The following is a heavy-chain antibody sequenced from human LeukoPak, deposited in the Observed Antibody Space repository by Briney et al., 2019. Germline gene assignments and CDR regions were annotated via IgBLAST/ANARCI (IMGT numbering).Heavy chain of an antibody. D-gene: IGHD3-22*01. J-gene: IGHJ5*02. CDR3: ATDFYDST. CDR1: GFTFSNAW. V-gene: IGHV3-15*07. Sequence: GGSLRLSCATSGFTFSNAWMNWVRQAPGKGLEWVGRIRSNSDGGTIDYAAPVKGRFTLSRDDSKTTLYLQMNSLQTEDIAVYYCATDFYDSTWGQGTLVTVSS. CDR2: IRSNSDGGTI.